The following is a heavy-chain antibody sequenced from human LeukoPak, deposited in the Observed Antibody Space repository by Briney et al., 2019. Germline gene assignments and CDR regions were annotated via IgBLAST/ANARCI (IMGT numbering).Heavy chain of an antibody. V-gene: IGHV3-23*01. Sequence: GGPLRLSCAASGFTFSSYAMSWVRQAPGKGLEWVSAISGSGGSTYYADSVKGRFTISRDNSKNTLYLQMNSLRAEDTAVYYCAKDFGNSETYYYDSSGYYSMYYFDYWGQGTLVTVSS. CDR2: ISGSGGST. CDR1: GFTFSSYA. J-gene: IGHJ4*02. D-gene: IGHD3-22*01. CDR3: AKDFGNSETYYYDSSGYYSMYYFDY.